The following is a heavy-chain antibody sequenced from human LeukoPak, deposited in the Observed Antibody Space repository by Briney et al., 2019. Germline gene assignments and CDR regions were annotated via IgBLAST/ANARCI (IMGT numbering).Heavy chain of an antibody. J-gene: IGHJ4*02. CDR1: GFTFSRYW. Sequence: AGGSLRLSCAASGFTFSRYWMSWVRQAPGKGLEWVANIKEDGSQKYYVDSVKGRFTISRDNAKNSPYLQMNSLRAEDTALYYCLRDYQGYWGQGTLVTVSS. CDR2: IKEDGSQK. CDR3: LRDYQGY. V-gene: IGHV3-7*01. D-gene: IGHD6-13*01.